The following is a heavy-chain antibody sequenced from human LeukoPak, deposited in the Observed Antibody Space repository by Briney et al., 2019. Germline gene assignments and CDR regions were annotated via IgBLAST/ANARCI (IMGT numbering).Heavy chain of an antibody. J-gene: IGHJ5*02. CDR2: ISAYNGNT. Sequence: ASVKVSCKASGYTFTSYGISWVRQAPGQGLEWMGWISAYNGNTNYAQKLQGRVTMTTDTSTSTAYMELRSLRSDDTAVYYCARDPPRITIFGVAGNWFDPWGQGTLVTVSS. D-gene: IGHD3-3*01. V-gene: IGHV1-18*01. CDR3: ARDPPRITIFGVAGNWFDP. CDR1: GYTFTSYG.